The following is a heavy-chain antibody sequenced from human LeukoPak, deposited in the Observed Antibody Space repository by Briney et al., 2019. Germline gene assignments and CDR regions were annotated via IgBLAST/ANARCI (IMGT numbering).Heavy chain of an antibody. D-gene: IGHD3-3*01. CDR2: IIPIFGTA. Sequence: GASVKVSCKASGGTFSSYAISWVRQAPGQGLEWMGGIIPIFGTANYAQKFQGRVTITSDESTSTAYMELSSLRSEDTAVYYCARGATMVRFLEWLLFDYWGQGTLVTVSS. V-gene: IGHV1-69*13. CDR3: ARGATMVRFLEWLLFDY. CDR1: GGTFSSYA. J-gene: IGHJ4*02.